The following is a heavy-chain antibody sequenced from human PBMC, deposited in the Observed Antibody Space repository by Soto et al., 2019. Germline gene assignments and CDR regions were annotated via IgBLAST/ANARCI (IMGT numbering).Heavy chain of an antibody. Sequence: SQTLSLTCAISGDSVSSDSAAWNWIRQSPSRGLEWLGRIYYRSRWYNDYAPSVKSRITINPDTSKNQFSLQLNSVTPEDTAVYYCARDPPPYSSLPPGMDVWGQGTTVTVSS. D-gene: IGHD6-13*01. CDR2: IYYRSRWYN. V-gene: IGHV6-1*01. CDR1: GDSVSSDSAA. CDR3: ARDPPPYSSLPPGMDV. J-gene: IGHJ6*02.